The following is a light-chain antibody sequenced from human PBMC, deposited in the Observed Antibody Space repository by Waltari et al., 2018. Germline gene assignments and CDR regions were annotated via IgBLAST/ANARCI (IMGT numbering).Light chain of an antibody. V-gene: IGLV2-11*02. CDR3: CSYAASYTVL. J-gene: IGLJ2*01. CDR2: DVI. Sequence: QSDLTQPPPVSGSPGQSVTISCPRTSRYVGVFNYVPWYQPHPGKAPKIMIYDVITLPSGVPDRISGAKSDNPAPQTISGCQAEDEAHYYCCSYAASYTVLFGGGTKLTVL. CDR1: SRYVGVFNY.